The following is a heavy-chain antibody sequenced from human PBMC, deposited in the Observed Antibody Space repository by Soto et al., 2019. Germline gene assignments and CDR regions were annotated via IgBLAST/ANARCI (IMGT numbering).Heavy chain of an antibody. D-gene: IGHD1-7*01. V-gene: IGHV3-21*04. CDR1: GCTFSSYS. J-gene: IGHJ4*02. CDR2: ISSSSSYI. CDR3: AIPLARTTPFDY. Sequence: PGGSLRHSCAASGCTFSSYSMNWVRQAQGKGLEWVSSISSSSSYIYYADSVKGRFTISISTAFLQWSRLEASVTAMYFCAIPLARTTPFDYWGQGSLVTVSS.